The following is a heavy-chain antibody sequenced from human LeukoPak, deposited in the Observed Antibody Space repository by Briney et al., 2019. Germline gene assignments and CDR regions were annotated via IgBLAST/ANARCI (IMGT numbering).Heavy chain of an antibody. CDR3: ATYPGSGYYDSSGYYWGGFDP. Sequence: ASVKVSCKVSGYTLTELSMHWVRQAPGKGLEWMGGFDPEDGETIYAQKFQGRVTMTEDTSTDTAYMELSSLRSEDTAVYYCATYPGSGYYDSSGYYWGGFDPWGQGTLVTVSS. J-gene: IGHJ5*02. D-gene: IGHD3-22*01. V-gene: IGHV1-24*01. CDR2: FDPEDGET. CDR1: GYTLTELS.